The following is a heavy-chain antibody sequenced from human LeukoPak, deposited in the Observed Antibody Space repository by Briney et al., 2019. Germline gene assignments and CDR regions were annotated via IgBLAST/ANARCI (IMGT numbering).Heavy chain of an antibody. CDR3: ARAGILEWLPMYYYYYMDV. Sequence: ASVKVSCKASGYTFTSYGISWVRQAPGQGLEWMGWISAYNGNTNYAQKLQGRVTMTTDTSTSTAHMELRSLRSDDTAVYYCARAGILEWLPMYYYYYMDVWGKGTTVTVS. J-gene: IGHJ6*03. D-gene: IGHD3-3*01. V-gene: IGHV1-18*01. CDR2: ISAYNGNT. CDR1: GYTFTSYG.